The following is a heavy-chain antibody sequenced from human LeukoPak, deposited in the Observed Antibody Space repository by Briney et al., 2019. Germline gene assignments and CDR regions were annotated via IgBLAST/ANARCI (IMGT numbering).Heavy chain of an antibody. V-gene: IGHV3-21*01. Sequence: GGSLRLSCVASGFKFSDSYMNWVRQAPGKGLEWVSSISSSSSYIYYADSVKGRFTISRDNAKNSLYLQMNSLRAEDTAVYYCARTGDSYGMDVWGQGTTVTVSS. CDR3: ARTGDSYGMDV. CDR1: GFKFSDSY. D-gene: IGHD7-27*01. CDR2: ISSSSSYI. J-gene: IGHJ6*02.